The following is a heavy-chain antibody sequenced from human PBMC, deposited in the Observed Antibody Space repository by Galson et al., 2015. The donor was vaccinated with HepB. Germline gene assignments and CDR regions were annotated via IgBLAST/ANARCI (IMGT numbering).Heavy chain of an antibody. CDR2: ISGSGDRT. J-gene: IGHJ6*02. CDR3: AKPPWERGSPPLYYYYAMDV. V-gene: IGHV3-23*01. Sequence: SLRLSCAASGFSFSSYAMSWVRQAPEKGLEWVSAISGSGDRTYYADSVKGRFTISRDSSKNTLYLQMNSLRAEDTAVYFCAKPPWERGSPPLYYYYAMDVWGQGTTVTVSS. CDR1: GFSFSSYA. D-gene: IGHD1-26*01.